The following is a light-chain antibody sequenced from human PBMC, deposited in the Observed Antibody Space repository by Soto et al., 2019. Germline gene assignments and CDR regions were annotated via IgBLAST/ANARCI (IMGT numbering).Light chain of an antibody. Sequence: DIPMTQSPSSLSASVGDRVTITCQASEDISNFLNWYQQKPGKAPKLLIYDASNLETGVPSRFSGSGSGTDFNITISSLQPEDIATYYCQQYDNLFGPGTKVDIK. CDR1: EDISNF. J-gene: IGKJ3*01. V-gene: IGKV1-33*01. CDR2: DAS. CDR3: QQYDNL.